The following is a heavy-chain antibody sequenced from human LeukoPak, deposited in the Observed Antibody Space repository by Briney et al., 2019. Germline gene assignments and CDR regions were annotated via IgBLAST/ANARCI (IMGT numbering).Heavy chain of an antibody. CDR2: ISGSGGST. D-gene: IGHD6-13*01. Sequence: GGSLRLSCAASGFTFSSYAMSWVRQAPGKGLEWVSAISGSGGSTYYADSVKGRLTISRDNSKNTLYLQMNSLRAEDTAVYYCAKSPSSWPTNFDYWGQGTLVTVSS. CDR1: GFTFSSYA. V-gene: IGHV3-23*01. J-gene: IGHJ4*02. CDR3: AKSPSSWPTNFDY.